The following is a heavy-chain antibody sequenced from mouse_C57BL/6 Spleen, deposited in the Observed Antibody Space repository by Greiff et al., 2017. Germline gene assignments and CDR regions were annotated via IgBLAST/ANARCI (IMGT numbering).Heavy chain of an antibody. J-gene: IGHJ2*01. CDR2: ISYDGSN. CDR3: ARGDDGYLYYFDY. CDR1: GYSITSGYY. D-gene: IGHD2-3*01. V-gene: IGHV3-6*01. Sequence: EVKVEESGPGLVKPSQSLSLTCSVTGYSITSGYYWNWIRQFPGNKLEWMGYISYDGSNNYNPSLKNRISITRDTSKNQFFLKLNSVTTEDTATYYCARGDDGYLYYFDYWGQGTTLTVSS.